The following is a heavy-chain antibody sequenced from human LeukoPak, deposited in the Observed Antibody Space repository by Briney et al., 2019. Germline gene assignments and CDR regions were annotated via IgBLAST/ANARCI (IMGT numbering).Heavy chain of an antibody. Sequence: SETLSLTCAVSGGSISSSNWWSWVRQPPGKGLEWIGEIYHSGSTYYNPSLKSRVTISVDTSKNQFSLKLSSVTAADTAVYYCAREDAGDYDILTGYLRGWGQGTLVTVSS. V-gene: IGHV4-4*02. CDR1: GGSISSSNW. D-gene: IGHD3-9*01. CDR2: IYHSGST. CDR3: AREDAGDYDILTGYLRG. J-gene: IGHJ4*02.